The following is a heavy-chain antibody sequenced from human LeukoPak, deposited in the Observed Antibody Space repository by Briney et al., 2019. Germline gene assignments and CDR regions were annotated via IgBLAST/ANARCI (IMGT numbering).Heavy chain of an antibody. Sequence: PGGSLRLSCAASEFTFSHYSMNWVRQAPGKGLEWVSVIYSGGSTYYADSVKGRFTISRDNSKNTLYLQMNSLRAEDTAVYYCARGGFYYGSGSYYSLAPQYYFDYWGQGTLVTVSS. CDR1: EFTFSHYS. D-gene: IGHD3-10*01. CDR3: ARGGFYYGSGSYYSLAPQYYFDY. CDR2: IYSGGST. V-gene: IGHV3-53*01. J-gene: IGHJ4*02.